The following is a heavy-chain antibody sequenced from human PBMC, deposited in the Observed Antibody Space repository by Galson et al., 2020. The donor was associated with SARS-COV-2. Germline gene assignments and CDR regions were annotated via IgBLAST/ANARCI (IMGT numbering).Heavy chain of an antibody. CDR3: ARFSGYSYGLGFDY. CDR1: GGSFSGYY. D-gene: IGHD5-18*01. V-gene: IGHV4-34*01. Sequence: SETLSLTCAVYGGSFSGYYWSWIRQPPVKGLEWIGEINHSGSTNYNPSLKSRVTISVDTSKNQFSLKLSSVTAADTAVYYCARFSGYSYGLGFDYWGQGTLVTVSS. J-gene: IGHJ4*02. CDR2: INHSGST.